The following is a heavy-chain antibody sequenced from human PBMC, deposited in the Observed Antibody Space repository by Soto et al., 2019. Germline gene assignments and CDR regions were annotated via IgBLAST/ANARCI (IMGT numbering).Heavy chain of an antibody. CDR1: GFTFSNYG. CDR3: ARDIGDHTSRWTDAFDI. CDR2: IWYDGSNT. V-gene: IGHV3-33*01. Sequence: GGSLRLSCAASGFTFSNYGMHWVRQAPGKGLEWVAVIWYDGSNTYFADSVEGRFTISKDNSKNTLFLQMNSWGAEDTAVYYCARDIGDHTSRWTDAFDIWGQGTMVTVSS. D-gene: IGHD6-13*01. J-gene: IGHJ3*02.